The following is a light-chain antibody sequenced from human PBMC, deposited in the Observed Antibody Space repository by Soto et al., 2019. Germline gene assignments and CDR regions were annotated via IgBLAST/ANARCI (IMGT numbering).Light chain of an antibody. Sequence: IVLTQSPGTLSLSPGERTTLSCRASQSISRYLAWYQQKPGQGPRLLIYAASSRATGIPDRFSGSGSGTDFTLTIDGLEPEDFVVYYCQQYGYSPITFGQGTRLEIK. CDR1: QSISRY. V-gene: IGKV3-20*01. CDR3: QQYGYSPIT. CDR2: AAS. J-gene: IGKJ5*01.